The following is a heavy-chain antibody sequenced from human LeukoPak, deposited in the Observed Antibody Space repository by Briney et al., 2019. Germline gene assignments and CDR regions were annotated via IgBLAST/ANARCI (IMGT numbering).Heavy chain of an antibody. J-gene: IGHJ5*02. Sequence: SETLSLTCAVSGGSITSSNRWSWVRQPPGKGLEWIGEIYYTGNTNYNPSLKSRVTISVDKSNNQFSLNLSSVTAADTAVYYCAKSNAWDWFDPWGQGTLVTVSS. CDR2: IYYTGNT. CDR1: GGSITSSNR. D-gene: IGHD4-11*01. V-gene: IGHV4-4*02. CDR3: AKSNAWDWFDP.